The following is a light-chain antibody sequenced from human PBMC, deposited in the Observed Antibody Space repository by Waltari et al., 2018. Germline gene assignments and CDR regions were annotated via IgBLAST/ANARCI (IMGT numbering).Light chain of an antibody. CDR1: QSVSSN. CDR2: GAS. V-gene: IGKV3-15*01. Sequence: CRASQSVSSNLAWYKQKPGQAPRLLIYGASTSATGIPARFSGSGSGTEFTLTSSRLQSEDFAVYYCQQYNNWAPWTFGQGTKVEIK. J-gene: IGKJ1*01. CDR3: QQYNNWAPWT.